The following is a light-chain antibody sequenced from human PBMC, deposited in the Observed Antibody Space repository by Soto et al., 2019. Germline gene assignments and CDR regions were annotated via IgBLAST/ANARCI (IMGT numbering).Light chain of an antibody. J-gene: IGKJ4*01. CDR2: AAS. Sequence: IQLTQSPSSLSASVGDRVTITCRASQGISSYLAWYQQKPGKAPKLLIYAASTSQSGVPSRFSGSGSGTDFTLTISSLQPEDFATYYCQQLNSYTLTFGGGTKVEIK. V-gene: IGKV1-9*01. CDR1: QGISSY. CDR3: QQLNSYTLT.